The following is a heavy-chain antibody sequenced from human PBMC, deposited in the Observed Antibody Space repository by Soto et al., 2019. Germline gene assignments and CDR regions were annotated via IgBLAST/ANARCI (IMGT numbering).Heavy chain of an antibody. CDR2: ISYIGST. CDR3: ARILTGYSPFDY. D-gene: IGHD3-9*01. J-gene: IGHJ4*02. CDR1: GGSFTGYY. V-gene: IGHV4-59*01. Sequence: SETLSLTCAVYGGSFTGYYWSWIRQPLGKGLEWIGYISYIGSTNYNPSLKSRVTISVDTSKNQFSLKLSSVTAADTAVYYCARILTGYSPFDYWGQGALVTVSS.